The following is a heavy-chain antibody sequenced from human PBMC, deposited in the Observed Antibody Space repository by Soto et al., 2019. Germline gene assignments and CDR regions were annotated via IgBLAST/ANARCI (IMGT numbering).Heavy chain of an antibody. CDR2: IYSGGST. CDR1: GFTVSSNY. J-gene: IGHJ6*02. CDR3: AREMRKGLTQYYYGMDV. V-gene: IGHV3-53*01. Sequence: EVQLVESGGGLIQPGGSLRLSCAASGFTVSSNYMSWVRQAPGKGLEWVSVIYSGGSTYYADSVKGRFTISRDNSKNTLYLQMNSLRAEDTAVYYCAREMRKGLTQYYYGMDVWGQGTTVTVSS.